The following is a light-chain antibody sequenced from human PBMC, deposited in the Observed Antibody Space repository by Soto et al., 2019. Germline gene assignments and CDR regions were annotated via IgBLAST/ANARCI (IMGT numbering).Light chain of an antibody. CDR2: DVS. CDR3: SSYTSSSNLYV. J-gene: IGLJ1*01. V-gene: IGLV2-14*01. Sequence: QSALTQPASVSGSPGQSITISCTGTSSDVGGYNYVSWYQQHPGKAPKLMIYDVSNRPSGVSNRFSGSKSGNTASLTISGLQAEDEADYYCSSYTSSSNLYVFGTGTEVTV. CDR1: SSDVGGYNY.